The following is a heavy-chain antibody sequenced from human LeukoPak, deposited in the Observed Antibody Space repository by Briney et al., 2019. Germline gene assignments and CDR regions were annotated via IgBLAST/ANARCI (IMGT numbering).Heavy chain of an antibody. CDR1: GFTFSSYA. J-gene: IGHJ4*02. D-gene: IGHD2-2*01. V-gene: IGHV3-23*01. CDR2: ISGSGAST. Sequence: GGSLRLSCAASGFTFSSYAMSWVRQAPGKGLEWVSAISGSGASTYYAGYVKGRFAISKDNSKNTLYLQMNGLRADDTAVYYCAKDRPLYCSSTSCYFNYWGQGTLVTVSS. CDR3: AKDRPLYCSSTSCYFNY.